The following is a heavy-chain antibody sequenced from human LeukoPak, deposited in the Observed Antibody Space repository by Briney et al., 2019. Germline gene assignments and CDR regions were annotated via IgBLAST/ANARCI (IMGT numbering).Heavy chain of an antibody. J-gene: IGHJ6*03. CDR1: GGPISSGSYY. V-gene: IGHV4-61*02. Sequence: SETLSLTCTVSGGPISSGSYYWRWIRQPAGKGLQWVGGIYTSGSTNYNPSLKSRVTISVDTSKNQFSLKLSSVTAADTAVYYCARGPGYCSSTSCYYYYYYMDVWGKGTTVAVSS. CDR2: IYTSGST. D-gene: IGHD2-2*01. CDR3: ARGPGYCSSTSCYYYYYYMDV.